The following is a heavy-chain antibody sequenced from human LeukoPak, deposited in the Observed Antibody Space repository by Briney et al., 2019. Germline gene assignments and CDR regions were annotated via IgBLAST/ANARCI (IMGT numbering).Heavy chain of an antibody. CDR3: ARAHRITMVRASYYGMDV. Sequence: GGSLRLSCAASGFTFSSYAMHWVRQAPGKGLEWVAVISYDGSNKYHADSVKGRFTISRDNSKNTLYLQMNSLRAEDTAVYYCARAHRITMVRASYYGMDVWGQGTTVTVSS. J-gene: IGHJ6*02. V-gene: IGHV3-30*04. D-gene: IGHD3-10*01. CDR1: GFTFSSYA. CDR2: ISYDGSNK.